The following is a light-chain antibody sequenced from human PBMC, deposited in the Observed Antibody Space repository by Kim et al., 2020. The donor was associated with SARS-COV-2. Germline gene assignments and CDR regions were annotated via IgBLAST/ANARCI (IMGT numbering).Light chain of an antibody. CDR2: DAS. J-gene: IGKJ2*01. Sequence: ASVGDLVTVACQTAHTISNYLNWYHQEPGEAPDLLHHDASNLETGFPSRFNGGGSGTFCTYTISSLQPEDIATYYCQQYHALPRTFGQVTKLEI. CDR1: HTISNY. CDR3: QQYHALPRT. V-gene: IGKV1-33*01.